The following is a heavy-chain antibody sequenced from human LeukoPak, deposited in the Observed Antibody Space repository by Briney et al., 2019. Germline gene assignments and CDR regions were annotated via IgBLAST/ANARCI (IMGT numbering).Heavy chain of an antibody. CDR3: ARAGVGEGPGY. D-gene: IGHD3-16*01. Sequence: GGSLRLSCAASGFTFSSYWMSWVRQAPGKGLEWVANIKQDGSEKYYVDSLKGRFTVSRDNAKNSLYLQMNSLRAEDTAVYYCARAGVGEGPGYWGQGTLVTVSS. V-gene: IGHV3-7*01. CDR1: GFTFSSYW. J-gene: IGHJ4*02. CDR2: IKQDGSEK.